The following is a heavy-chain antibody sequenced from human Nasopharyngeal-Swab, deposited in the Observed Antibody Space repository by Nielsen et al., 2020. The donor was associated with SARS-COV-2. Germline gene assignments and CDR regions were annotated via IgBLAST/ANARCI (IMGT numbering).Heavy chain of an antibody. D-gene: IGHD1-26*01. CDR1: GGSFSGYY. CDR3: ARMIVGAPRWFDP. Sequence: SETLSLICAVYGGSFSGYYWSWIRQPPGKGLEWIGEINHSGSTNYNPSLKSRVTISVDTSKNQFSLKLSSVTAADTAVYYCARMIVGAPRWFDPWGQGTLVTVSS. CDR2: INHSGST. V-gene: IGHV4-34*01. J-gene: IGHJ5*02.